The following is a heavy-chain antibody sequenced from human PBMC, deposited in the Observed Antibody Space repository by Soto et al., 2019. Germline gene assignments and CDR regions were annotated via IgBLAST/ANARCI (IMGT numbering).Heavy chain of an antibody. J-gene: IGHJ3*02. D-gene: IGHD3-22*01. CDR2: IYSGGST. V-gene: IGHV3-66*01. CDR1: GFSVSSTY. Sequence: GGSLRLSCAASGFSVSSTYMSWVRQAPGKGLEWVSLIYSGGSTYYADSAKGRFTISRDNSKNTLYLQMNSLRAEDTAVYYCARVTYYYDSSGSWAYDAFDIWGQGTMVTVSS. CDR3: ARVTYYYDSSGSWAYDAFDI.